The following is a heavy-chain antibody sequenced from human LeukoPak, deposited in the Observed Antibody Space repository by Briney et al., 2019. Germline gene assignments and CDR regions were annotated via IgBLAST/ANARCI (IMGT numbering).Heavy chain of an antibody. CDR2: IYYSGST. CDR3: ARPRVGYYYYMDV. CDR1: GGSISSSSYY. V-gene: IGHV4-39*01. D-gene: IGHD3-10*01. Sequence: SETLSLTCTVSGGSISSSSYYWGWIRQPPGKGLEWIGSIYYSGSTYYNPSLKSRVTISVDTSKNQFSLKLSSVTAADTAVYYCARPRVGYYYYMDVWGKGTTVTVSS. J-gene: IGHJ6*03.